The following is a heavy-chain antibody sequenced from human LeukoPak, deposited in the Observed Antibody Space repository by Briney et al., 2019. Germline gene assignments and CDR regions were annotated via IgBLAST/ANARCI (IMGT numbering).Heavy chain of an antibody. CDR2: IRTKANNYAT. D-gene: IGHD6-13*01. Sequence: GGSLRLSCAASGFTFSDSIVHWVRQASGKGLEWVGRIRTKANNYATTYAASVKGRFTIPRDDSRNTAFLQMNSLKGDDTAVYYCSTFARSAAGPDSAYWGQGTLVTVSS. CDR3: STFARSAAGPDSAY. CDR1: GFTFSDSI. V-gene: IGHV3-73*01. J-gene: IGHJ4*02.